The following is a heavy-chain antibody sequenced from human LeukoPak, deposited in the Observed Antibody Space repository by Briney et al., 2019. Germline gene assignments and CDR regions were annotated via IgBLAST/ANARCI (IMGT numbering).Heavy chain of an antibody. CDR3: ASGGNSSITMVRGVIGH. V-gene: IGHV3-53*01. Sequence: GGFLRLSCAASGFTVSSNYMSWVRQAPGKGLEWVSVIYSGGSTYYADSVKGRFTISRDNSKNTLYLQMNSLRAEDTAVYYCASGGNSSITMVRGVIGHWGQGTLVTVSS. CDR1: GFTVSSNY. D-gene: IGHD3-10*01. J-gene: IGHJ4*02. CDR2: IYSGGST.